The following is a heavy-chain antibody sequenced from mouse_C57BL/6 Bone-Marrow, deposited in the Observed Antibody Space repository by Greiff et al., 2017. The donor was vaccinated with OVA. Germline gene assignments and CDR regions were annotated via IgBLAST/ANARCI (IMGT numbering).Heavy chain of an antibody. CDR1: GYAFSSYW. CDR3: QRREIYYYGSSYVESAMDY. D-gene: IGHD1-1*01. J-gene: IGHJ4*01. CDR2: IYPGDGDT. V-gene: IGHV1-80*01. Sequence: QVHVKQSGAELVKPGASVKISCKASGYAFSSYWMNWVKQRPGKGLEWIGQIYPGDGDTNYNGKFKGKATLTADKSSSTAYMQLSSLTSEDSAVYFCQRREIYYYGSSYVESAMDYWGQGTSVTVSS.